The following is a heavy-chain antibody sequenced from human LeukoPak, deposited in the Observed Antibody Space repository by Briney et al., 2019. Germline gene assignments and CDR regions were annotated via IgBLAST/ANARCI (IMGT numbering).Heavy chain of an antibody. Sequence: ASVKVSCKASGGTFSSYAISWVRQAPGQGLEWMGGIIPIFGTANYAQKFQGRVTITADKSTSTAYMELSSLRSEDTAVYYCARDCSGGSCYSPPNWFDPWGQGTLVTVSS. V-gene: IGHV1-69*06. CDR3: ARDCSGGSCYSPPNWFDP. J-gene: IGHJ5*02. CDR2: IIPIFGTA. CDR1: GGTFSSYA. D-gene: IGHD2-15*01.